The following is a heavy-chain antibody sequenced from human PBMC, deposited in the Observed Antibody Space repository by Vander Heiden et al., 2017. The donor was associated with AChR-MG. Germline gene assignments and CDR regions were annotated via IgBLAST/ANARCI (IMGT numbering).Heavy chain of an antibody. CDR1: GYSFTSYW. D-gene: IGHD2-15*01. CDR2: ICPGDADT. CDR3: ARQRGGGSWQPGMDV. Sequence: EVQLLQAGAEVNKPGESLTIACKGCGYSFTSYWIGWVRQMPGKGLEWMGIICPGDADTRYSPSFQGKVTISADKSISTAYLQWSSLKASDTAMYYCARQRGGGSWQPGMDVWGQGTTVTVSS. J-gene: IGHJ6*02. V-gene: IGHV5-51*01.